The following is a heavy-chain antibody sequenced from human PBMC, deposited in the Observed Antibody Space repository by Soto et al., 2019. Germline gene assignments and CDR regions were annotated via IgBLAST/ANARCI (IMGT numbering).Heavy chain of an antibody. D-gene: IGHD3-22*01. CDR1: GFTFSNYW. J-gene: IGHJ4*02. Sequence: HPGGSLRLSCAASGFTFSNYWMHWVRQVPGKGPVWVSRVNPAGTASSYADFVKGRFTVSRDNAKNTLYLEMNSLSADDTAVYYCAKDTYYHDSSGYYVFDYWGPGTLVTVSS. CDR3: AKDTYYHDSSGYYVFDY. CDR2: VNPAGTAS. V-gene: IGHV3-74*01.